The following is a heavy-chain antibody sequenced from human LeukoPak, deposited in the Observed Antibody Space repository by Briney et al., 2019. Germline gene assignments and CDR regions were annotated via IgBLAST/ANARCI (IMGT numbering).Heavy chain of an antibody. CDR1: GGSFSNYY. J-gene: IGHJ4*02. D-gene: IGHD3-10*01. Sequence: SETLSLTCAVYGGSFSNYYWSWLRQPPGKGLEWIGEINYSGSTNYNPSLKSRVTISIDTSKTQFSLTVSSVTAADTAVYYCARGIPNFTYYYGSGSYFPRFDYWGQGTLVTVSS. CDR3: ARGIPNFTYYYGSGSYFPRFDY. CDR2: INYSGST. V-gene: IGHV4-34*01.